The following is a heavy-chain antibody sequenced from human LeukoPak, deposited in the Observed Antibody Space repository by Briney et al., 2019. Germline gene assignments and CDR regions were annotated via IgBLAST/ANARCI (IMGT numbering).Heavy chain of an antibody. CDR2: FYDSGST. CDR1: GYSINSGYY. J-gene: IGHJ3*01. CDR3: ARNRPYFADGFDF. V-gene: IGHV4-38-2*02. Sequence: PSETLSLTCTVSGYSINSGYYWGWLRQPPGRGLEWIGSFYDSGSTYYNPSLKSRVTISVDTSQNQFSMQLSSVTAADTAVYYCARNRPYFADGFDFWGQGTMVTVSS. D-gene: IGHD2/OR15-2a*01.